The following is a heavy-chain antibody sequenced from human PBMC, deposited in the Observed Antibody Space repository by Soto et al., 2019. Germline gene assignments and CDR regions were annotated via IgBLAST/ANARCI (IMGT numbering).Heavy chain of an antibody. Sequence: GGSLRLSCAASGFTVSSNYMSWVRQAPGKGLEWVSVIYSGGSTYYADSVKGRFTISRDNPKNTLYLQMNSLRAEDTAVYYCASSLVGAIQLWDYWGKGTLVTVSS. CDR1: GFTVSSNY. CDR2: IYSGGST. CDR3: ASSLVGAIQLWDY. D-gene: IGHD5-18*01. V-gene: IGHV3-53*01. J-gene: IGHJ4*02.